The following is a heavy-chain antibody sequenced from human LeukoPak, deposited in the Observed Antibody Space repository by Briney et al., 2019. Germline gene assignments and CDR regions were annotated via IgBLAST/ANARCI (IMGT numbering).Heavy chain of an antibody. CDR3: AREGGRQWLVSGALDS. J-gene: IGHJ5*01. D-gene: IGHD6-19*01. CDR2: IYHGSA. Sequence: TETLSLTCTVSDDSVSSSRYYWTWIRQPPGKGLEWIGYIYHGSATYIPSLERRVTLSMDTSKNQYSLKMTSVTAADTAVYYCAREGGRQWLVSGALDSWGQGTLVTVSS. CDR1: DDSVSSSRYY. V-gene: IGHV4-61*01.